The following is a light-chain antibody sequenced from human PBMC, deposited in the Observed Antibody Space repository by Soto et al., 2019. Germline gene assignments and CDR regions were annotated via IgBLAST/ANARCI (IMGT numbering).Light chain of an antibody. CDR3: QQYYSYPLT. V-gene: IGKV1-8*01. Sequence: AIRMTQSPSSFSASTGDRVTITCRASQGISSYLACDQQKPGKAPKLLIYSASTLQSGVPSRFSGSGSGTDFTLTISCLQSEDCATYSCQQYYSYPLTFGGGTKVAIK. CDR2: SAS. CDR1: QGISSY. J-gene: IGKJ4*01.